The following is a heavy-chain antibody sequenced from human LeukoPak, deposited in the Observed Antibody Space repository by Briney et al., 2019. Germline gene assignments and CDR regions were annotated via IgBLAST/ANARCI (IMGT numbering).Heavy chain of an antibody. CDR3: AKDHDDILPNQISD. V-gene: IGHV3-53*01. Sequence: PGGSLKLSCSSSGINVRSNYMSRVRPGPRKGLEVVPVIYSGGSTYYAGSVKGRFTISRDNSKNTLYLQMSSLRAEGTAVYYCAKDHDDILPNQISDWGQGTLVTVSS. CDR2: IYSGGST. CDR1: GINVRSNY. J-gene: IGHJ4*02. D-gene: IGHD3-9*01.